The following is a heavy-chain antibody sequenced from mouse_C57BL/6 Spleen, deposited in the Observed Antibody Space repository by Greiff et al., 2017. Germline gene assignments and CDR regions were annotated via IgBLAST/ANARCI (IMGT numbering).Heavy chain of an antibody. Sequence: EVQLQESGGDLVKPGGSLKLSCAASGFTFSSYGMSWVRQTPDKRLEWVATISSGGSYTYYPDSVKGRFTISRDNAKNTLYLQMSSLKSEDTAMYYCARRDGNYAYFDYWGQGTTLTVSS. CDR3: ARRDGNYAYFDY. J-gene: IGHJ2*01. V-gene: IGHV5-6*01. D-gene: IGHD2-1*01. CDR2: ISSGGSYT. CDR1: GFTFSSYG.